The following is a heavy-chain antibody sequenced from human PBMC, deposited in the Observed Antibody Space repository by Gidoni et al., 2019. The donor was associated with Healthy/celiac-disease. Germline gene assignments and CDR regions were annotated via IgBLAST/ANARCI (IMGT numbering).Heavy chain of an antibody. CDR3: ARDGRAYYYYYYGMDV. V-gene: IGHV3-33*01. D-gene: IGHD1-26*01. Sequence: QVQLVESGGGVVQPGRSLRLSCAASGFTLRSYGMHWVRQAPGKGLDWVAVIWDDGSNKYYADAVKGRFTISRDNSKNTLYLQMNSLRAEDTAVYYCARDGRAYYYYYYGMDVWGQGTTVTVSS. CDR2: IWDDGSNK. J-gene: IGHJ6*02. CDR1: GFTLRSYG.